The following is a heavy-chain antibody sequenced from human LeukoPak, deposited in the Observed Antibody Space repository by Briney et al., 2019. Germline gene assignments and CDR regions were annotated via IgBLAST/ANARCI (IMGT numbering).Heavy chain of an antibody. D-gene: IGHD2-2*01. CDR3: ARPLAFCDTSCSGEYFQH. Sequence: GGSLRLSCAASGFTFSSYWMSWVRQAPGKGLEWVANIKQDGSEKYYVDSVKGRFTISRDNAKNSLYLQMNSLRAEDTAVYYCARPLAFCDTSCSGEYFQHWGQGTLVTVSS. V-gene: IGHV3-7*01. J-gene: IGHJ1*01. CDR1: GFTFSSYW. CDR2: IKQDGSEK.